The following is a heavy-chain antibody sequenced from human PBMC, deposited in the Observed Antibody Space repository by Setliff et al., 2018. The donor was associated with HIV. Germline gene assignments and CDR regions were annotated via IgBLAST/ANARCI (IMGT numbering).Heavy chain of an antibody. CDR2: IYYTGST. V-gene: IGHV4-59*08. CDR3: ARVGDYGAFDI. D-gene: IGHD4-17*01. CDR1: GGSISSHY. J-gene: IGHJ3*02. Sequence: SETLSLTCNVSGGSISSHYWSWIRQPPGKGLEWIGYIYYTGSTNYNPSLKSRVTISKDTSKTQFSLRLSSVAAADTAMYYCARVGDYGAFDIWGQGTMVTVSS.